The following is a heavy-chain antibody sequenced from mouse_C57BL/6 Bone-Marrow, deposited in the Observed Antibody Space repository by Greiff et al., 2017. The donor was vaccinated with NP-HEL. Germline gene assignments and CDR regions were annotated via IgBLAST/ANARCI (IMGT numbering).Heavy chain of an antibody. V-gene: IGHV1-54*01. CDR1: GYAFTNYL. Sequence: VQLVESGAELVRPGTSVKVSCKASGYAFTNYLIEWVKQRPGQGLEWIGVINPGSGGTNYNEKFKGKATLTADKSSSTAYMQLSSLTSEDSAVYFCAREFYWYFDVWGTGTTVTVSS. CDR2: INPGSGGT. J-gene: IGHJ1*03. CDR3: AREFYWYFDV.